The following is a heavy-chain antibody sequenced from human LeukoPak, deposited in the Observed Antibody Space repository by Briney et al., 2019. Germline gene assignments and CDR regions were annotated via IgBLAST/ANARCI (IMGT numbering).Heavy chain of an antibody. V-gene: IGHV3-7*01. Sequence: GGSLRLSCAASGFTSNNYWMSWVRQASGKGLEWVAIIKQDGSEKYYVDSVKGRFTISRDNAKNSLYLQMNSLRAEDTAVYYCANHWGSYYYGMDVWGQGTTVAVSS. CDR1: GFTSNNYW. D-gene: IGHD7-27*01. CDR3: ANHWGSYYYGMDV. CDR2: IKQDGSEK. J-gene: IGHJ6*02.